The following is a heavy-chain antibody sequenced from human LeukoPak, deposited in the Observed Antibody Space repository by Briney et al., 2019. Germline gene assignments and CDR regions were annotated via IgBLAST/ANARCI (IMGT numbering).Heavy chain of an antibody. D-gene: IGHD5-24*01. CDR2: IIPIFGTA. CDR1: GGTFSSYA. CDR3: ARVPHGYTSPFDY. V-gene: IGHV1-69*13. J-gene: IGHJ4*02. Sequence: SVKASCKASGGTFSSYAISWVRQAPGQGLEWMGGIIPIFGTANYAQKFQGRVTITADESTSTAYMELSSLRSEDTAVYYCARVPHGYTSPFDYWGQGTLVTVSS.